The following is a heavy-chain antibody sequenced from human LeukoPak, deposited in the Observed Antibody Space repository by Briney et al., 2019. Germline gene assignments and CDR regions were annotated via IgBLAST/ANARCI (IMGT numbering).Heavy chain of an antibody. CDR2: ISSSGSTI. D-gene: IGHD3-10*02. CDR1: GFTFSDYY. J-gene: IGHJ4*02. CDR3: ARECQGEIVRGGTVDY. V-gene: IGHV3-11*01. Sequence: NPGGSLRLSCAASGFTFSDYYMSWIRQAPGKGLEWVSYISSSGSTIYYADSVKGRFTISRDNAKNSVYLQMNSLRAEDTAVYYCARECQGEIVRGGTVDYWGQGTLVTVSS.